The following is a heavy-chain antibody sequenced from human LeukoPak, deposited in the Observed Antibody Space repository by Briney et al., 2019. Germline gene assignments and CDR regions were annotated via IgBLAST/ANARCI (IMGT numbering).Heavy chain of an antibody. CDR3: SRGDCTSTTCHNWFDP. Sequence: GGTLCLSCAASGFTFSRYWKHWVRQAPGTGLGLVSIIDSDGSSTNYADSVKGRFTNSTDTAKNTLYPLMSSLRADDTAVYYCSRGDCTSTTCHNWFDPWGQGTLVTVSS. J-gene: IGHJ5*02. CDR2: IDSDGSST. CDR1: GFTFSRYW. V-gene: IGHV3-74*01. D-gene: IGHD2-2*01.